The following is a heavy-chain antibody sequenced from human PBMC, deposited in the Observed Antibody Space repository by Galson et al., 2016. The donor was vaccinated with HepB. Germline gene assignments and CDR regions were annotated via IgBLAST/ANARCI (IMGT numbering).Heavy chain of an antibody. Sequence: SVKVSCKGSGYPFTSYIITWVRQAPGQGLEWLGWISTYSSDSKYAEKGPDRVTMTTDTSTSTAYMELRSLRSDDTAGYYCAGGSLYYFDYWGQGTLVSVSS. CDR3: AGGSLYYFDY. CDR2: ISTYSSDS. V-gene: IGHV1-18*01. D-gene: IGHD2-15*01. CDR1: GYPFTSYI. J-gene: IGHJ4*02.